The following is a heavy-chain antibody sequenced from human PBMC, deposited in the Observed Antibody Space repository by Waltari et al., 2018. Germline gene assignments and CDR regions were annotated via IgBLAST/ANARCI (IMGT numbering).Heavy chain of an antibody. V-gene: IGHV3-23*01. D-gene: IGHD1-26*01. CDR2: MSLSGSSI. Sequence: EVQLLESGGGLVQPGGSLRLSCTASGFPFSNYAMTWVRQAPGKGLEWVSSMSLSGSSIYYTDSVKGRFTISRDNSKNTLYLQMNSLRAEDTAIYYCAKEWESDYYYYGVDVWGQGTTVTVSS. J-gene: IGHJ6*02. CDR1: GFPFSNYA. CDR3: AKEWESDYYYYGVDV.